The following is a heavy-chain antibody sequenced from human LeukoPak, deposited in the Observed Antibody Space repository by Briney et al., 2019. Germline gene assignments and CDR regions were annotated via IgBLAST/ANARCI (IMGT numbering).Heavy chain of an antibody. V-gene: IGHV3-53*01. Sequence: PGGSLRLSCAASGFTVSSNYMSWVRQAPGKGLEWVSVIYTSGDTYYADSVKGRFTISRDSSKNTLYLQMNTLRTEDTAVYYCVRVRYSGSWFPVPNFDCWGQGTLVTVSS. CDR3: VRVRYSGSWFPVPNFDC. CDR2: IYTSGDT. J-gene: IGHJ4*02. D-gene: IGHD1-26*01. CDR1: GFTVSSNY.